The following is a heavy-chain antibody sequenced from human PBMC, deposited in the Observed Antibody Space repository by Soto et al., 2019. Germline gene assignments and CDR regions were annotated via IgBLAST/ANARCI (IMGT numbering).Heavy chain of an antibody. Sequence: PGGSLRLSCAASGFTFSSYWMSWVRQAPGKGLEWVANIKQDGSEKYYVDSVKGRFTISRDNAKNSLYLQMNSLRAEDTAVYYCARANRGSLYYYYYYGMDVWGQGXTVTVYS. CDR1: GFTFSSYW. CDR3: ARANRGSLYYYYYYGMDV. CDR2: IKQDGSEK. V-gene: IGHV3-7*01. D-gene: IGHD7-27*01. J-gene: IGHJ6*02.